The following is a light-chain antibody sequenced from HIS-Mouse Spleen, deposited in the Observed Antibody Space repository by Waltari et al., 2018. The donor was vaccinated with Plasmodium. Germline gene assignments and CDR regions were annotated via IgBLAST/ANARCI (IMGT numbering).Light chain of an antibody. Sequence: QPVLTQPPSSSPSPGESARLTCTLPSDINVGSYNIYWYQPNHGTPPRYLLYYYSDSDKRQGLGVPSRFSGSKDASANTGILLISGLQSEDEADYYCMIWPSNASGVFGGGTKLTVL. CDR2: YYSDSDK. CDR3: MIWPSNASGV. V-gene: IGLV5-37*01. J-gene: IGLJ3*02. CDR1: SDINVGSYN.